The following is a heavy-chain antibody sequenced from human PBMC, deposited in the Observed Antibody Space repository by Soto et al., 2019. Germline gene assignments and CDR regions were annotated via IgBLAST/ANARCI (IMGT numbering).Heavy chain of an antibody. CDR3: ARDVNYDFWTGYGGYYYYYGMDV. V-gene: IGHV4-61*01. D-gene: IGHD3-3*01. CDR2: IYYSGST. CDR1: GGAVSSGSYY. J-gene: IGHJ6*02. Sequence: SETLSLTCTVSGGAVSSGSYYWSWIRQPPGKGLEWIGYIYYSGSTNYNPSLKSRVTISVDTSKNQFSLKLSSVTAADTAVYYCARDVNYDFWTGYGGYYYYYGMDVWGQGTTVTVSS.